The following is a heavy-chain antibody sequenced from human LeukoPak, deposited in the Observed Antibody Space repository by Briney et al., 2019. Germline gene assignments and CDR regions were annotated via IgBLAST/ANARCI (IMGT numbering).Heavy chain of an antibody. CDR1: GFTFSSYE. Sequence: PGGSLRLSCAASGFTFSSYEMNWVRQAPGKGLEWVSYISNSGSSIYYADSVKGRFTISRDNAKKSLHLQMNSLRAEDTAVYYCARAGYYFDYWGQGTLVTVSS. J-gene: IGHJ4*02. CDR2: ISNSGSSI. CDR3: ARAGYYFDY. V-gene: IGHV3-48*03.